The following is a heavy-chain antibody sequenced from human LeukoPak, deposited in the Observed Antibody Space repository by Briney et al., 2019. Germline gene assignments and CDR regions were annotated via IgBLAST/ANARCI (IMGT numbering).Heavy chain of an antibody. J-gene: IGHJ2*01. V-gene: IGHV3-20*04. CDR3: ARVAGSRGWYFDL. Sequence: GALRPPCAGPGCTLYELGMDRVRQAPGKGLGRGSGINWNGGSTGYADSVKGRFTISRDNAKNSLFLQMKSLRVDDTASYYCARVAGSRGWYFDLWGRGTLVTVSS. CDR2: INWNGGST. CDR1: GCTLYELG.